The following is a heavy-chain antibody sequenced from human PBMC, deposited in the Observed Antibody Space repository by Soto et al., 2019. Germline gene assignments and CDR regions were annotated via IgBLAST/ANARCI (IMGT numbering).Heavy chain of an antibody. CDR2: VSNGGGT. CDR3: ARGSINVGAQVNDC. J-gene: IGHJ4*02. D-gene: IGHD1-26*01. Sequence: SETLSLTCTVSGDSISSYYWSWFRQPPGKGLQWIGYVSNGGGTNYNPSLWSRVTISLDTSKNQFSLRLSSVTAGDTAVYFCARGSINVGAQVNDCWGQGTLVTVS. CDR1: GDSISSYY. V-gene: IGHV4-59*01.